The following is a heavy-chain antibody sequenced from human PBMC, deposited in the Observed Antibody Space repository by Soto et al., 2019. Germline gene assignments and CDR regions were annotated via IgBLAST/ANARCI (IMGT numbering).Heavy chain of an antibody. J-gene: IGHJ4*02. CDR1: GGSISSGGYY. D-gene: IGHD5-18*01. CDR2: IYYSGST. CDR3: ASQGRGYSYGHLDY. Sequence: SETLSLTCTVSGGSISSGGYYWSWIRQHPGKGLEWIGYIYYSGSTYYNPSLKSRVTISVDTSKNQFSLKLSSVTAADTAVYYCASQGRGYSYGHLDYSCQGTLVTVSS. V-gene: IGHV4-31*03.